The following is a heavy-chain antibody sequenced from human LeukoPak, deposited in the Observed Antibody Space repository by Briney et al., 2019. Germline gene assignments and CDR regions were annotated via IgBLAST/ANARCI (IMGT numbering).Heavy chain of an antibody. CDR1: RGTFSSYA. J-gene: IGHJ4*02. V-gene: IGHV1-69*05. CDR2: IIPIFGTA. Sequence: SVKVSCKASRGTFSSYAISWVRQAPGQGLEWMGRIIPIFGTANYAQKFQGRVTITTDESTSTAYMELSSLRSEDTAVYYCASYPHYGDYYRLDYWGQGTLVTVSS. CDR3: ASYPHYGDYYRLDY. D-gene: IGHD4-17*01.